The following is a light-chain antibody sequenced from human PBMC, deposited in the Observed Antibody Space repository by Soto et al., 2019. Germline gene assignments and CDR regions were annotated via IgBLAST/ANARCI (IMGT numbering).Light chain of an antibody. J-gene: IGKJ1*01. CDR1: QDISTY. CDR3: QQYYSYPLT. V-gene: IGKV1-8*01. Sequence: AIRMTQSPSSFSASTGDRVTITCRASQDISTYLAWYQQKAGKAPKLLIYAASTLQTGVPSRFIGSASGTDFTLTISYLQSEDCATYYCQQYYSYPLTCGQGTKVEIK. CDR2: AAS.